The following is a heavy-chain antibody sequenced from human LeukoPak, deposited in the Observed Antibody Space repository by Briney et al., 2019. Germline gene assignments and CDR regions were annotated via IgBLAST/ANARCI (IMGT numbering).Heavy chain of an antibody. CDR3: ARDRRDAGITMIVVGAFDI. CDR1: GFTFSSYS. V-gene: IGHV3-21*01. CDR2: ISSSSSYI. Sequence: GGSLRLSCAASGFTFSSYSMNWVRQAPGKGLEWVSSISSSSSYIYYADSVKGRFTISRDNAKNSLYLQMNSLRAEDTAVYYCARDRRDAGITMIVVGAFDIWGQGTMVTVSS. D-gene: IGHD3-22*01. J-gene: IGHJ3*02.